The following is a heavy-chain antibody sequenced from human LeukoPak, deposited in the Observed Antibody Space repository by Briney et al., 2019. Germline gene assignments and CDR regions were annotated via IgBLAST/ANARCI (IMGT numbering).Heavy chain of an antibody. V-gene: IGHV1-18*01. J-gene: IGHJ4*02. CDR1: GYTFTSYG. CDR2: ISAYNGNT. CDR3: ARDSITMVRGAMGY. D-gene: IGHD3-10*01. Sequence: GASVKVSCKASGYTFTSYGISWVRQAPGQGLEWMGWISAYNGNTNYAQKLQGRVTMTTDTSTSTAYMELRSLRSDDTAVYYCARDSITMVRGAMGYWGQGTLVTVSS.